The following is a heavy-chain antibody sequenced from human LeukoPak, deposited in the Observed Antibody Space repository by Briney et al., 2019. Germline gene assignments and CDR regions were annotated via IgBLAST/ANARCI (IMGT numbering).Heavy chain of an antibody. D-gene: IGHD6-13*01. CDR1: GYSISSGYY. J-gene: IGHJ4*02. CDR2: IYYSGST. Sequence: SETLSLTCTVSGYSISSGYYWGWIRQPPGKGLEWMGNIYYSGSTYYNPSLKSRVTISLDTSKNQFSLKLSSVTAADTAVYYCARESWGSIDYWGQGTLVTASS. V-gene: IGHV4-38-2*02. CDR3: ARESWGSIDY.